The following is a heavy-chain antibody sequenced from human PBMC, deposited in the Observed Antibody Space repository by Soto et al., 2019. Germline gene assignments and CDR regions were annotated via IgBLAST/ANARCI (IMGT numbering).Heavy chain of an antibody. V-gene: IGHV1-24*01. CDR1: GYTLTELS. CDR2: FDPEDGET. J-gene: IGHJ6*02. D-gene: IGHD3-16*01. CDR3: ARDLWLMRYGIDYYYGMDV. Sequence: ASVKVSCKVSGYTLTELSMHWVRQAPGKGLEWMGGFDPEDGETIYAQKFQGRVTMTEDTSTDTAYMELRSLRSDDTAVYYCARDLWLMRYGIDYYYGMDVWGQGTTVTVSS.